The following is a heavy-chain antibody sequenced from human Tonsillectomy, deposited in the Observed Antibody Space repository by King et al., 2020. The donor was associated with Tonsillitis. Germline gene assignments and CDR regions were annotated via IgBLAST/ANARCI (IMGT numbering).Heavy chain of an antibody. CDR2: IIPILGIA. V-gene: IGHV1-69*04. J-gene: IGHJ3*02. Sequence: QLVQSGAEVKKPGSSVKVSCKASGGTFSSYAISWVRQAPGQGLEWMGRIIPILGIANYAQKFQGRVTITADKSTSTAYMELSSLRSEDTAVYYCASERRRDFWSGSGTGAFDIWGQGTMVTVSS. D-gene: IGHD3-3*01. CDR3: ASERRRDFWSGSGTGAFDI. CDR1: GGTFSSYA.